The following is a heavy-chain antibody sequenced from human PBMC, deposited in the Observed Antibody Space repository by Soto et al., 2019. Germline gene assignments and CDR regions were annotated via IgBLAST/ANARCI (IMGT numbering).Heavy chain of an antibody. D-gene: IGHD6-6*01. CDR2: IYYSGST. CDR3: ARAAKYPLHAFDI. J-gene: IGHJ3*02. Sequence: SETLSLTCTVSGGSISSGDYYWSWIRQPPGKGLEWIGYIYYSGSTYYNPSLKSRVTISVDTSKNQFSLKLSSVTAADTAVYYCARAAKYPLHAFDIWGQGTMVTVSS. CDR1: GGSISSGDYY. V-gene: IGHV4-30-4*01.